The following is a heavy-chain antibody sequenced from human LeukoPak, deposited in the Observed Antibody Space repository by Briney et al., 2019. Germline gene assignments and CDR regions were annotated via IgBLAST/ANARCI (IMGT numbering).Heavy chain of an antibody. CDR1: GFSFSTYG. V-gene: IGHV3-30*02. CDR3: AKTGAYCGGDCYANFDP. D-gene: IGHD2-21*01. Sequence: PGGSLRLSCAASGFSFSTYGMHWVRQAPGKGLEWVAFIRYDGSNKYYADSVKGRFTVPRDNSRNTLYLQMNSLIPEDTAVYSCAKTGAYCGGDCYANFDPWGQGTLVTVSS. J-gene: IGHJ5*02. CDR2: IRYDGSNK.